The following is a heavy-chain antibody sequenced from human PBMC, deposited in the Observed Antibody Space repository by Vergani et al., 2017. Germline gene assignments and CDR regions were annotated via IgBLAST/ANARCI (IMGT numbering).Heavy chain of an antibody. Sequence: QLQLQESGPGLVKPSATLFLTCSVSGASIRSSNYYWGWIRQPPGKGLEWIASIYYSGSTYYNPSLKSRVTISVDTSKNQFSLKLTSVTAADTAVYYCASLLTGGIDYWGQGILVTVFS. CDR3: ASLLTGGIDY. D-gene: IGHD3-16*01. V-gene: IGHV4-39*01. J-gene: IGHJ4*02. CDR2: IYYSGST. CDR1: GASIRSSNYY.